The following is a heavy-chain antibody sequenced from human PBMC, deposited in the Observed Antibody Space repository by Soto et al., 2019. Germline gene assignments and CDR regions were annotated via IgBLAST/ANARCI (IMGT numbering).Heavy chain of an antibody. CDR1: GGSISSYY. CDR3: ARDFAYFDS. CDR2: IYYSGST. Sequence: ASETLSLTCTVSGGSISSYYWSSIRQPPGKGLEWIGYIYYSGSTNYNPSLKSRVTISVDTSKNQFSLKLSSVTAADTAVYFCARDFAYFDSWAQGTLVPVSS. V-gene: IGHV4-59*01. D-gene: IGHD3-3*01. J-gene: IGHJ4*02.